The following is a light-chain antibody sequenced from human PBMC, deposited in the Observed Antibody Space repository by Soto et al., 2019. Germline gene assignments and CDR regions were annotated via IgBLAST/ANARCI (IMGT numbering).Light chain of an antibody. Sequence: QSVLTQSPSASGTPGQRVTISCSGSISNIGSNTVNWYQQLPGTAPKLLIYTNNQRPSGVPDRFSGSKSGTSASLALSGPQSEDEADYYCSTWDDSLNGVVFGGGTKLTVL. J-gene: IGLJ2*01. V-gene: IGLV1-44*01. CDR1: ISNIGSNT. CDR2: TNN. CDR3: STWDDSLNGVV.